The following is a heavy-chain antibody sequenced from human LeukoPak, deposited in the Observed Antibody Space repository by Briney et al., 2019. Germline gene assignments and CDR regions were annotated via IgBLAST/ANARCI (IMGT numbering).Heavy chain of an antibody. CDR1: GYTLTELS. Sequence: GASVKVSCKVSGYTLTELSMHWVRQAPGQGLEWMGWINPNSGGTNYAQKFQGRVTMTRDTSISTAYMELSRLRSDDTAVYYCARDTDIVVVPAALDYWGQGTLVTVSS. J-gene: IGHJ4*02. D-gene: IGHD2-2*01. CDR3: ARDTDIVVVPAALDY. CDR2: INPNSGGT. V-gene: IGHV1-2*02.